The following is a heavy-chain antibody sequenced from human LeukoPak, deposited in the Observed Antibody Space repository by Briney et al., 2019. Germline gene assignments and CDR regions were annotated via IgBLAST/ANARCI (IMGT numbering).Heavy chain of an antibody. CDR3: ANSIAAARGYYFDY. CDR2: INGGGAYT. D-gene: IGHD6-13*01. CDR1: GFSFSSYW. Sequence: GGSLRLSCAASGFSFSSYWMHWVRQAPGKGLEWVSTINGGGAYTYYADSVKGRFTISGDNSKNTLYLQMTSLTAEDTAIYYCANSIAAARGYYFDYWGQGTLVTVSS. V-gene: IGHV3-23*01. J-gene: IGHJ4*02.